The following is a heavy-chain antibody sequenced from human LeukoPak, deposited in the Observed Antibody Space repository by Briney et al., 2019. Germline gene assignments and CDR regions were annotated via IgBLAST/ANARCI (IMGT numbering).Heavy chain of an antibody. CDR3: AKDLRGYCSGGSCYHFDY. Sequence: GGSLRLSCEGSGFTFSAYGMYWVRQTPPPGLERVAFVRDDGSNKDYAESAMGRFTVSRDNFKKTQYLQMNSLRTEDTAVYSCAKDLRGYCSGGSCYHFDYWGQGSLVIVSS. CDR1: GFTFSAYG. J-gene: IGHJ4*02. CDR2: VRDDGSNK. D-gene: IGHD2-15*01. V-gene: IGHV3-30*02.